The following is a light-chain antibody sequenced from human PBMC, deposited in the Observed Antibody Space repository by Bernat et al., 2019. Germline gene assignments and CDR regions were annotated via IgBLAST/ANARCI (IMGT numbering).Light chain of an antibody. CDR3: SSYTSSTSIYV. CDR1: RSDVGGYNF. Sequence: QSALTQPASVSGSPGQSNTIPCTGTRSDVGGYNFVSWYQQHQGKAPKVMIYDVSNRPSGISNRFSGSKSGNTASLTISGLQAEDEADYYCSSYTSSTSIYVFGTGTNVTVL. CDR2: DVS. V-gene: IGLV2-14*03. J-gene: IGLJ1*01.